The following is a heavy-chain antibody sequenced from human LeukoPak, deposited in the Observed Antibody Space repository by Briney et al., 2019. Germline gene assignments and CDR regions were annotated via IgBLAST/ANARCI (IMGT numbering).Heavy chain of an antibody. CDR2: IYYSGST. Sequence: PSETLSLTCTVSGGSISSYYWSWIRQPPGKGLEWSGYIYYSGSTNYNPSLKSRVTISVDTSKNQFSLKLSSVTAADTVVYYCARVVGLIAAAGSYYYYGMDVWGQGTTVTVSS. J-gene: IGHJ6*02. CDR3: ARVVGLIAAAGSYYYYGMDV. D-gene: IGHD6-13*01. CDR1: GGSISSYY. V-gene: IGHV4-59*01.